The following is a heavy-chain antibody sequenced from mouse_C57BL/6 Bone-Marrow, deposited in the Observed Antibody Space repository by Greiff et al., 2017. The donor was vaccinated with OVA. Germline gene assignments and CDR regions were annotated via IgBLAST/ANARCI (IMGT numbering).Heavy chain of an antibody. CDR1: GYTFTSYG. D-gene: IGHD2-3*01. V-gene: IGHV1-81*01. CDR3: ARLGGYYHLCD. CDR2: IYPRSGNT. J-gene: IGHJ2*01. Sequence: QVHVKQSGAELARPGASVKLSCKASGYTFTSYGISWVKQRTGQGLEWIGEIYPRSGNTYYNEKFKGKATLTADKSSSTAYMELRSLTSEDSAVYFCARLGGYYHLCDWGQGTTLTVSS.